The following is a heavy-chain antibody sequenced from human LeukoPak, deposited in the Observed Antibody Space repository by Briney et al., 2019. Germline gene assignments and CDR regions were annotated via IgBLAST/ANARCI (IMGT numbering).Heavy chain of an antibody. V-gene: IGHV4-61*02. D-gene: IGHD1-26*01. CDR3: ARDRQTVELLYDAFDI. Sequence: SETLSLTCTVSGGSISSGSYYCSWIRQPAGKGLEWIGRIYTSGSTNYNPSLKSRVTISVDTSKNQFSLKLSSVTAADTAVYYCARDRQTVELLYDAFDIWGQGTMVTVSS. J-gene: IGHJ3*02. CDR2: IYTSGST. CDR1: GGSISSGSYY.